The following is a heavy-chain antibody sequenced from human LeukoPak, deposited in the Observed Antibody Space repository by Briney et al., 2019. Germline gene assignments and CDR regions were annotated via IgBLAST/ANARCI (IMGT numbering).Heavy chain of an antibody. Sequence: PGGSLRLSCAVSGITLSNYGMSWVRQAPGKGLEWVAGISGRGGGTNYADSVKGRFTISRNRPKNTLFLQMNSLRAEDTAVYFCAKRGVVIRVILVGFHKEAYYFDSWGQGALVTVSS. CDR2: ISGRGGGT. D-gene: IGHD3-22*01. CDR3: AKRGVVIRVILVGFHKEAYYFDS. J-gene: IGHJ4*02. CDR1: GITLSNYG. V-gene: IGHV3-23*01.